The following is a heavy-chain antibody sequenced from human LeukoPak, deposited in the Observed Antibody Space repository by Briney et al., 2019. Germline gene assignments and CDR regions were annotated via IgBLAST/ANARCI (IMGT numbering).Heavy chain of an antibody. CDR2: IYYSGST. V-gene: IGHV4-39*01. J-gene: IGHJ4*02. Sequence: SETLSLTCTVSGGSISSSSYYWGWIRQPPGKGLEWIGRIYYSGSTYYNPSLKSRVTISADTSKNQFSLKLSSVTAADTAVYYCARLPYYDFWSGLLGGYFDYWGQGTLVTVSS. CDR1: GGSISSSSYY. CDR3: ARLPYYDFWSGLLGGYFDY. D-gene: IGHD3-3*01.